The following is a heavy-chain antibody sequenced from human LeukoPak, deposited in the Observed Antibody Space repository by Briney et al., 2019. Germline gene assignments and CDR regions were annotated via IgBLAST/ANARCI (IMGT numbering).Heavy chain of an antibody. CDR3: ARDQLLRYMDV. Sequence: GGSLRLSCAASGFTFSSYAMHWVRQAPGKGLEWVAVISYDGSNKYYADSVNGRFTNSRDNSKNTLYRQMNSLRAEDTAVYYCARDQLLRYMDVWGKGTTVTVSS. V-gene: IGHV3-30*01. CDR1: GFTFSSYA. J-gene: IGHJ6*03. CDR2: ISYDGSNK. D-gene: IGHD2-2*01.